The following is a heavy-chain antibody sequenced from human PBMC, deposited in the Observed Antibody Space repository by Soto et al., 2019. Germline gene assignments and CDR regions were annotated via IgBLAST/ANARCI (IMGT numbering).Heavy chain of an antibody. CDR1: GGSITSSSHF. Sequence: XETLSLTCTVSGGSITSSSHFWGWVRQPPGKGLEWIGTIYFTGNTYYTPSLKSRLTMSIDTSKNEFSLRLNSVTAADTAVYYCAGQTFTIAAASYGRSNWFDPWGPGTLVTVSS. CDR2: IYFTGNT. D-gene: IGHD6-25*01. CDR3: AGQTFTIAAASYGRSNWFDP. V-gene: IGHV4-39*01. J-gene: IGHJ5*02.